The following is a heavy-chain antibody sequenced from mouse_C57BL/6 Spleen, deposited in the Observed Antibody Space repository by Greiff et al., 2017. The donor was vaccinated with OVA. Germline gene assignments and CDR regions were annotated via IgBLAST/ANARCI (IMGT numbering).Heavy chain of an antibody. V-gene: IGHV1-69*01. CDR3: ARGGVDY. Sequence: QVQLKESGAELVMPGASVKLSCKASGYTFTSYWMHWVKQRPGQGLEWIGEIDPSDSYTNYNQKFKGKSTLTVDKSSSTAYMQLSSLTSEDSAVYYCARGGVDYWGQGTTLTVSS. CDR1: GYTFTSYW. CDR2: IDPSDSYT. J-gene: IGHJ2*01.